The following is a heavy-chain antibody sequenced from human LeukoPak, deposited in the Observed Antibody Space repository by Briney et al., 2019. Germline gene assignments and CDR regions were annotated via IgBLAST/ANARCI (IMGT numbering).Heavy chain of an antibody. CDR1: GYSFTGYY. CDR2: INPNSGDT. CDR3: ARGGLRVMVYRLYYMDV. D-gene: IGHD2-8*01. J-gene: IGHJ6*03. Sequence: ASVKVSCKASGYSFTGYYMHWVRQAPGQGLGWMGWINPNSGDTKYAQKFQGRVTMTRDTPISTAYMELTRLRSDDTAVYYCARGGLRVMVYRLYYMDVWGKGTTVTVSS. V-gene: IGHV1-2*02.